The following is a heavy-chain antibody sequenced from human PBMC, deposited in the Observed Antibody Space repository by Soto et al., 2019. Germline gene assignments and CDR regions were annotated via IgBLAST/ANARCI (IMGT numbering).Heavy chain of an antibody. CDR2: ISGRTGDT. Sequence: GGSLRLSSEDSGLNFTKHHMIWVRQGPGKGLEWVAAISGRTGDTAYADSVRGRFTLSRDSSTYTMFLQMNSLRAEDTAVYYCGVQYDYWGQGTLVTVSS. CDR1: GLNFTKHH. J-gene: IGHJ4*02. V-gene: IGHV3-23*01. CDR3: GVQYDY.